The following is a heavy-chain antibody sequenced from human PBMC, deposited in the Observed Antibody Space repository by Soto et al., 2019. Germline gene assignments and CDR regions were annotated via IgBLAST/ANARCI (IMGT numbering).Heavy chain of an antibody. J-gene: IGHJ5*02. Sequence: ASVKVSCKAAGYSFTNNDVSWVRQASGQGLEWMGWMNPGSGDTGYAQKFQGRVTMTRDISIATAYMELSSLRSDDTAIYYCARMATFGSLNWFDPWGQGTLVTVSS. CDR2: MNPGSGDT. CDR3: ARMATFGSLNWFDP. CDR1: GYSFTNND. V-gene: IGHV1-8*01. D-gene: IGHD3-16*01.